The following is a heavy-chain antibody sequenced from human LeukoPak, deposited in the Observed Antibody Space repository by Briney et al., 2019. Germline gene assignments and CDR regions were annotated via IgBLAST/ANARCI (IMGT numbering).Heavy chain of an antibody. V-gene: IGHV4-39*02. CDR1: GGSISSSSYY. CDR2: IYYSGST. CDR3: ARDGDSSGYYYHF. J-gene: IGHJ4*02. D-gene: IGHD3-22*01. Sequence: SETLSLTCTVSGGSISSSSYYWGWIRQPPGKGLEWIGSIYYSGSTYYNPSLKSRVTISVGTSKNQFSLKLSSVTAADTAVYYCARDGDSSGYYYHFWGQGTLVTVSS.